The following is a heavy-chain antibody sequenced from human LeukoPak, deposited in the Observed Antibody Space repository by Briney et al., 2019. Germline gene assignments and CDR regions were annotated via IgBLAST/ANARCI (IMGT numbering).Heavy chain of an antibody. J-gene: IGHJ5*02. V-gene: IGHV3-33*06. CDR1: GFTFSSHG. CDR3: AKDLSYGSPWFDP. CDR2: IWYDGSKT. D-gene: IGHD3-10*01. Sequence: GGSLRLSCATSGFTFSSHGMHWVRQAPGKGLEWVADIWYDGSKTYYADSVKGRFTISRDYYKNTLYLQMNNLRAEYTAVYYCAKDLSYGSPWFDPWGQGTLVTVSS.